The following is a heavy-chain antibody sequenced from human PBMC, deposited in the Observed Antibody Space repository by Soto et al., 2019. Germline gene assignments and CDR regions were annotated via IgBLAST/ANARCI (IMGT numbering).Heavy chain of an antibody. Sequence: SDTLSLTCTVSGDSIRSSSYWGWIRQPPGKGLEWIGSIYSTGNTYYNPSLNSQVTISVDTSKNQFSLNVISVTAADTAVYYCRRSSRYSTDVWGQGTTVNVSS. CDR1: GDSIRSSSY. CDR2: IYSTGNT. D-gene: IGHD6-13*01. CDR3: RRSSRYSTDV. J-gene: IGHJ6*02. V-gene: IGHV4-39*01.